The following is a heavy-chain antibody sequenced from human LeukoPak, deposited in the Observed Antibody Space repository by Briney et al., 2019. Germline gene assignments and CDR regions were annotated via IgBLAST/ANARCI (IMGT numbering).Heavy chain of an antibody. D-gene: IGHD2-21*02. CDR3: LSGSPPYCGGDCPPEFDFDY. Sequence: SETLSLTCAVYGGSFSGYYWSWIRQSPGKGLEWIGEINHSGSTNYNPSLKSRVTISVDTSKNQFSLKLSSVTAADTAVYYCLSGSPPYCGGDCPPEFDFDYWGQGTLVTVSS. CDR2: INHSGST. CDR1: GGSFSGYY. J-gene: IGHJ4*02. V-gene: IGHV4-34*01.